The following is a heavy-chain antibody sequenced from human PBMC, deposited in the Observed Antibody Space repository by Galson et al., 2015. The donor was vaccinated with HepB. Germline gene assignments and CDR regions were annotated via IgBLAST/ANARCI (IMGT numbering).Heavy chain of an antibody. CDR1: GYTFTSYG. CDR2: ISAYNGNT. V-gene: IGHV1-18*01. J-gene: IGHJ4*02. Sequence: SVKVSCQASGYTFTSYGISWVRQAPGQGLEWMGWISAYNGNTNYAQKLQGRVTMTTDTSTSTAYMELRSLRSDDTAVYYCARDFSPDTAMFEVNFDYWGQGTLVTVSS. D-gene: IGHD5-18*01. CDR3: ARDFSPDTAMFEVNFDY.